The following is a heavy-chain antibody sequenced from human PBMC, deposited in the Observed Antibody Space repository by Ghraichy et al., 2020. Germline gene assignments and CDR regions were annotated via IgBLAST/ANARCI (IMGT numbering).Heavy chain of an antibody. CDR3: ARGGLEWLVRFDY. CDR1: GFTFSSYG. CDR2: IWSDGSSK. J-gene: IGHJ4*02. Sequence: GESLRLSCAASGFTFSSYGMHWVRQAPGKGLEWVAVIWSDGSSKYYADSVRGRFTISRDNSKNTLYLQMNSLRAEDTAVYYCARGGLEWLVRFDYWGQGTLVTVSS. D-gene: IGHD6-19*01. V-gene: IGHV3-33*01.